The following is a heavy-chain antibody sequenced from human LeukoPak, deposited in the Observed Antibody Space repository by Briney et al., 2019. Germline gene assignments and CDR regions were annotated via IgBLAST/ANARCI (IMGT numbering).Heavy chain of an antibody. V-gene: IGHV5-51*01. CDR1: GYSFTSYW. Sequence: GESLKISCKGSGYSFTSYWIGWVRQMPGKGLEWMGIIYPGDSDTRYSPSFQGQVTISADKSISTAYLQWSSLKASDAAMYYCARRRDDDYGDYYFDYWGQGTLVTVSS. J-gene: IGHJ4*02. D-gene: IGHD4-17*01. CDR2: IYPGDSDT. CDR3: ARRRDDDYGDYYFDY.